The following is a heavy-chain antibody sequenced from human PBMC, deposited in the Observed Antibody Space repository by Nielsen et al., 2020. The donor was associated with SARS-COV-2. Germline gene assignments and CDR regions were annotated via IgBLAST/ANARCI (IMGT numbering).Heavy chain of an antibody. D-gene: IGHD2/OR15-2a*01. J-gene: IGHJ5*02. CDR3: ARDFSNKGLDV. CDR1: GFTFSSYG. V-gene: IGHV3-33*01. Sequence: GGSLRLSCAASGFTFSSYGMHWVRLAPGKGPEWVAVIWADGSNEYYADSVKGRFTISRDNSKNTLYLQMNSLTVEDTAVYYCARDFSNKGLDVWGQGTLVTVSS. CDR2: IWADGSNE.